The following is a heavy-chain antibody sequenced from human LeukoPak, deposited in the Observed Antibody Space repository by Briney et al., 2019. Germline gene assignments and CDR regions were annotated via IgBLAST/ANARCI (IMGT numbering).Heavy chain of an antibody. CDR2: IYYSGST. Sequence: PSETLSLTCTVSGGSISSSSYYWGWIRQPPGKGLEWIGSIYYSGSTYYNPSLKSRVTISVDTSKDQFSLKLSSVSAADTAVYYCARLKGSSGYVDYWGQGTLVTVSS. V-gene: IGHV4-39*01. CDR3: ARLKGSSGYVDY. CDR1: GGSISSSSYY. J-gene: IGHJ4*02. D-gene: IGHD3-22*01.